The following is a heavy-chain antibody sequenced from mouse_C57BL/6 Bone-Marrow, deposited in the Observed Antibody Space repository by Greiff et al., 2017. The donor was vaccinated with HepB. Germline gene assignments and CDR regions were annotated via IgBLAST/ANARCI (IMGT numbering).Heavy chain of an antibody. CDR1: GFTFSDYG. CDR3: ARRGSYYGSSFYAMDY. Sequence: DVMLVESGGGLVQPGGSLKLSCAASGFTFSDYGMAWVRQAPRKGPEWVAFISNLAYSIYYADTVTGRFTISRENAKNTLYLEMSSLRSEDTAMYYCARRGSYYGSSFYAMDYWGQGTSVTVSS. D-gene: IGHD1-1*01. J-gene: IGHJ4*01. V-gene: IGHV5-15*04. CDR2: ISNLAYSI.